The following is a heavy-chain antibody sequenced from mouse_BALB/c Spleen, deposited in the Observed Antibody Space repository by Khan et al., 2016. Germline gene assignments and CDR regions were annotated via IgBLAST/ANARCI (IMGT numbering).Heavy chain of an antibody. CDR2: ISSDSSTI. CDR1: GFTFSSFG. Sequence: EVQLVESGGGLVQPGGSRRLSCAASGFTFSSFGMHWVRQAPEKGLEWAAYISSDSSTIYYADTVKGRFTTSRDNPKNTLFLQMTSLRSVETAMYYCARPHYYAMDYWGQGTSVTVSS. CDR3: ARPHYYAMDY. J-gene: IGHJ4*01. V-gene: IGHV5-17*02.